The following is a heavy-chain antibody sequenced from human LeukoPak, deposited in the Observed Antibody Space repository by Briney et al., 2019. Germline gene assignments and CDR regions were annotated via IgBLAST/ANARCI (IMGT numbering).Heavy chain of an antibody. CDR3: ARDGAGATTDY. CDR1: GFTFSSYS. D-gene: IGHD1-26*01. V-gene: IGHV3-21*01. J-gene: IGHJ4*02. Sequence: GGSLRLSCAASGFTFSSYSMNWVRQAPGKGLEWVSSISSSSSYIYYADSVKGRFTISRDNAENSLYLQMNSLRAEDTAVYYCARDGAGATTDYWGQGTLVTVSS. CDR2: ISSSSSYI.